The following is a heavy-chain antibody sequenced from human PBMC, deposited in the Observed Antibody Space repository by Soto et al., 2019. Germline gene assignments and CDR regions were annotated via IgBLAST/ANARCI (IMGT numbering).Heavy chain of an antibody. D-gene: IGHD6-13*01. V-gene: IGHV1-18*04. CDR1: GYTFTSYG. CDR3: ARDSRDSSSWPRDWFDP. J-gene: IGHJ5*02. CDR2: ISAYNGNT. Sequence: ASVKVSCKASGYTFTSYGISWVRQAPGQGLEWMGWISAYNGNTNYAQKLQGRVTMTTDTSTSTAYMELRSLRSDDTAVYYCARDSRDSSSWPRDWFDPWGEGXLVTVYS.